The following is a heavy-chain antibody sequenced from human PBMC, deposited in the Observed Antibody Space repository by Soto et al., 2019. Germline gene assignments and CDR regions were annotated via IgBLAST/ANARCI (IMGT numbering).Heavy chain of an antibody. J-gene: IGHJ4*02. D-gene: IGHD2-15*01. Sequence: EVQLVESGGGLVQPGRSLRLSCAASGFTFDDYAMHWVRRVPGKGLEWVSSITWNSNVIGYADSVKGRFTISRDNAKNSLYLQMNSLRPEDTALYYCAKGVPDPFCSGGRCYFDYWGQGALVTVSS. CDR2: ITWNSNVI. V-gene: IGHV3-9*01. CDR3: AKGVPDPFCSGGRCYFDY. CDR1: GFTFDDYA.